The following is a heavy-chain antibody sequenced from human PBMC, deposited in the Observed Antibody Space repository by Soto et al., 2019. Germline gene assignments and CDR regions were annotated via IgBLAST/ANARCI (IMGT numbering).Heavy chain of an antibody. J-gene: IGHJ2*01. Sequence: ASVKVSCKTSGYTFTNFGLSWVRQAPGQGLEWMGWISAYNGNTNYAQNFQGRVTMTTGTSTSTAYMELRSLRSEDTAVYYCARGGSLYWYFDLWGRGTLVTVSS. V-gene: IGHV1-18*01. CDR3: ARGGSLYWYFDL. D-gene: IGHD1-26*01. CDR1: GYTFTNFG. CDR2: ISAYNGNT.